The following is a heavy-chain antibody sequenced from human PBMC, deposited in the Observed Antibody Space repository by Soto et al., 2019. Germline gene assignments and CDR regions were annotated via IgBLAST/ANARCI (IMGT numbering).Heavy chain of an antibody. J-gene: IGHJ4*02. V-gene: IGHV3-23*01. CDR3: AKDRRAVAGTGLEY. D-gene: IGHD6-19*01. CDR2: LSRSAGIT. Sequence: GGSLRLSCPASGFTFSSYAMSCVRKAPWKGLEWVSALSRSAGITYYADSVKGRFTISRDNSENTLYLQMNSLRAEDTAVYYCAKDRRAVAGTGLEYWGQGTMVPVSS. CDR1: GFTFSSYA.